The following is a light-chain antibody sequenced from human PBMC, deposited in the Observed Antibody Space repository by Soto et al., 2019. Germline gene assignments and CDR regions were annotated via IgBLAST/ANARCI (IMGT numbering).Light chain of an antibody. CDR1: SSDVGGYNY. CDR2: DVS. CDR3: SSYTSTSIV. J-gene: IGLJ1*01. V-gene: IGLV2-14*01. Sequence: QSALTQPASVSGSPGQSITISCTGTSSDVGGYNYVSWYQRHPGKAPKLMIYDVSNRPSGVSNRSSGSKSGNTASLTISGLQAEDEADYHCSSYTSTSIVFGTGTKLTVL.